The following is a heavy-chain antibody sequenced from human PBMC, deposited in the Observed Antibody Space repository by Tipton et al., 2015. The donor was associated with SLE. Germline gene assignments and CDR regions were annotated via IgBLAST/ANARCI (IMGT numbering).Heavy chain of an antibody. V-gene: IGHV3-33*06. J-gene: IGHJ6*02. Sequence: SLRLSCAASGFTFSSYGMHWVRQAPGKGLEWVAVIWHDGSNKYCADSVKGRFTISRDNSKNTLYLQMNSLRAEDTAVYYCAKDHSSSSYYYYGMDVWGQGTTVTVSS. CDR1: GFTFSSYG. CDR3: AKDHSSSSYYYYGMDV. D-gene: IGHD6-6*01. CDR2: IWHDGSNK.